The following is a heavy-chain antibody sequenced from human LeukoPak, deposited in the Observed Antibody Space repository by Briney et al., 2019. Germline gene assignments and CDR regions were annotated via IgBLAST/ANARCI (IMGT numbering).Heavy chain of an antibody. D-gene: IGHD3-3*01. CDR2: ISDYSANR. Sequence: ASVKVSCKASGYSFSSYGISWVRQAPGQGLEWMGWISDYSANRNYAQKFQGRVTMTTDTSTSTVYMELSSLRSEDTAVYYCARDQGSREEWLLISWGQGTMVTVSS. J-gene: IGHJ3*01. CDR3: ARDQGSREEWLLIS. V-gene: IGHV1-18*01. CDR1: GYSFSSYG.